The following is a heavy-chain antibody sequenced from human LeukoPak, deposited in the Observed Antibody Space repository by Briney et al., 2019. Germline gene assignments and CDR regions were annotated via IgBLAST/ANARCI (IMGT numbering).Heavy chain of an antibody. Sequence: ASVKVSCKVSGGTLRSYTISWVRQAPGQGLEWMGGIIPMSGTTNYAQKFQGRVTITTDEPTNAAYMELSNLRSEDTAVYYCATPVYDYWSGYTAFDYWGQGTLVTVSS. CDR2: IIPMSGTT. CDR3: ATPVYDYWSGYTAFDY. V-gene: IGHV1-69*05. D-gene: IGHD3-3*01. CDR1: GGTLRSYT. J-gene: IGHJ4*02.